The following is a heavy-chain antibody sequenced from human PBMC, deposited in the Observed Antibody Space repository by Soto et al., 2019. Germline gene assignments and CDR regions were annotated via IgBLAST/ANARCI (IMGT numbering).Heavy chain of an antibody. CDR3: ARSMHYSDGSNYSPFDY. J-gene: IGHJ4*02. CDR1: GGSVSSGNYY. Sequence: TSETLSLTCTVSGGSVSSGNYYWSWIRQPPGKGLEWIGYFYYTGSTNYNPSLKSRVTISIDASKNQFSLRLSSVTAADTAVYYCARSMHYSDGSNYSPFDYWGQGTLVTLSS. CDR2: FYYTGST. D-gene: IGHD3-22*01. V-gene: IGHV4-61*01.